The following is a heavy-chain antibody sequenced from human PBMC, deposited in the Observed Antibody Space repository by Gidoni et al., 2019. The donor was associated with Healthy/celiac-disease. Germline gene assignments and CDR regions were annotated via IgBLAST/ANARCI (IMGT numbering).Heavy chain of an antibody. J-gene: IGHJ6*02. CDR1: GFTFGDYA. Sequence: EVQLVESGGGLVKPGRSLRLSCTASGFTFGDYAMSWFRQAPGKGLEWVGFIRSKAYGGTTEYAASVKGRFTISRDDSKSIAYLQMNSLKTEDTAVYYCTRDRGNGFGELRDYYGMDVWGQGTTVTVSS. V-gene: IGHV3-49*05. CDR3: TRDRGNGFGELRDYYGMDV. D-gene: IGHD3-10*01. CDR2: IRSKAYGGTT.